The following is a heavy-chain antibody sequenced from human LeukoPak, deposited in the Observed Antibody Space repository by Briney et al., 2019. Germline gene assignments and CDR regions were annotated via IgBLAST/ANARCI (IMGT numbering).Heavy chain of an antibody. J-gene: IGHJ4*02. V-gene: IGHV3-30*18. CDR2: ISYDGSNK. Sequence: AGGSLRLSCAASGFTFSSYGMHWVRQAPGKGLEWVAVISYDGSNKYYADSVKGRFTISRDNSKNTLYLQMNSLRAEDTAVYYCAKAAYGSGSYFFIWGQGTLVTVSS. CDR3: AKAAYGSGSYFFI. CDR1: GFTFSSYG. D-gene: IGHD3-10*01.